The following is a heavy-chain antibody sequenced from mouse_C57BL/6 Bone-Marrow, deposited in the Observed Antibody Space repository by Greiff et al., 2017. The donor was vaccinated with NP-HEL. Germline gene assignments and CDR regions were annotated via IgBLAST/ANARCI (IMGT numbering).Heavy chain of an antibody. CDR2: ISDGGSYT. V-gene: IGHV5-4*01. J-gene: IGHJ3*01. CDR3: ARENYGNPAWFAY. D-gene: IGHD2-1*01. Sequence: EVQLVESGGGLVKPGGSLKLSCAASGFTFSSYAMSWVRQTPEKRLEWVATISDGGSYTYYPDNVKGRFTISRDNAKNNLYLQMSQLKSEDTAMYYCARENYGNPAWFAYWGQGTLVTVSA. CDR1: GFTFSSYA.